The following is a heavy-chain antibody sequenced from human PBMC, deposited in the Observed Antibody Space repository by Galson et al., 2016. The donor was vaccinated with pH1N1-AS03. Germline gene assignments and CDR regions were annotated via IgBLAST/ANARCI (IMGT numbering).Heavy chain of an antibody. D-gene: IGHD3-16*02. J-gene: IGHJ6*02. V-gene: IGHV1-69*06. CDR3: AKTRGYHSRDEMDV. CDR1: GGTFNNYA. Sequence: SVKVSCKASGGTFNNYAIGWVRQAPGQGLEWMGGIILMFGTANYAQKFQGRVTITADKSTTIDYKSTTTAYMELSSLRSDDTAVYYCAKTRGYHSRDEMDVWGQGTTVTVSS. CDR2: IILMFGTA.